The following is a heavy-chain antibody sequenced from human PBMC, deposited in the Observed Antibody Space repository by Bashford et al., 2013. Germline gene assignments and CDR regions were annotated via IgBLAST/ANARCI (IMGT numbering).Heavy chain of an antibody. Sequence: ASVKVSCKASGYTFTGYYMHWVRQAPGQGLEWMGWINPNSGDTNYAQRFQGRVIMTRDTSITTAYMELSRLRSDDTAVYYCAREAYDSRAFDIWGQGTMVTVSS. CDR2: INPNSGDT. J-gene: IGHJ3*02. CDR1: GYTFTGYY. CDR3: AREAYDSRAFDI. D-gene: IGHD3-22*01. V-gene: IGHV1-2*02.